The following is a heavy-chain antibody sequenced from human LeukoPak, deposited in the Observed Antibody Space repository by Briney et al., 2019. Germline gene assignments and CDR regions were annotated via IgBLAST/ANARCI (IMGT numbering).Heavy chain of an antibody. J-gene: IGHJ5*02. D-gene: IGHD3-16*02. V-gene: IGHV4-34*01. Sequence: SETLSLTCAVYGGSFSGYYWSWIRQPPGKGLEWIGEINHSGSTNYNPSLKSRVTISVDTSKNQFSLKLSSVTAADTAVYYCARDGYDYVWGSYRYTGIWFDPWGQGTLVTVSS. CDR3: ARDGYDYVWGSYRYTGIWFDP. CDR1: GGSFSGYY. CDR2: INHSGST.